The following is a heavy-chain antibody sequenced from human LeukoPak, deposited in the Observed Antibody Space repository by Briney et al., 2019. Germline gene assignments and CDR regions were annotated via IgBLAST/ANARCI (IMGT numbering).Heavy chain of an antibody. V-gene: IGHV4-4*07. J-gene: IGHJ5*02. CDR2: IYTSGST. Sequence: SETLSLTCTVSGGSISSYYWSWIRQPAGKGLEWIGRIYTSGSTNYNPSLKSRVTMSVDTSKNQFSLKLSSVTAADTAVYFCARDHTKLGANDNWFAPWGQGILVTVSS. D-gene: IGHD1-26*01. CDR3: ARDHTKLGANDNWFAP. CDR1: GGSISSYY.